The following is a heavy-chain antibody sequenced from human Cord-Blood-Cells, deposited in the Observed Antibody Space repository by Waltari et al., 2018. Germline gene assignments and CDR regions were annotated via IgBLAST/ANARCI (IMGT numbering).Heavy chain of an antibody. CDR2: IRSKANSYAT. J-gene: IGHJ3*02. Sequence: EVQLVESGGGLVQPGGSLKLSCAASGFTFSGSAMHWVRQASGKGLEWVGRIRSKANSYATAYAASVKGRFTISRDDSKNTAYLQMNSLKTEDTAVYYCTSLMTTVGDAFDIWGQGTMVTVSS. CDR3: TSLMTTVGDAFDI. V-gene: IGHV3-73*02. D-gene: IGHD4-4*01. CDR1: GFTFSGSA.